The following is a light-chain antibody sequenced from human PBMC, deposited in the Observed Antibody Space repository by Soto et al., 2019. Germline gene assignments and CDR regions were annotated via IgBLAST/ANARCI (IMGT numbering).Light chain of an antibody. J-gene: IGLJ2*01. CDR1: SSDVGKYNA. Sequence: QSVLTQPASVSGSPGQSITISCTGTSSDVGKYNAVSWYQQLPGKAPKLILFEVNKWPSGASHRFSGSKSGDTASLTISGLQTDDAADYFCCSSTAHESVIFGGGTKLTVL. V-gene: IGLV2-23*02. CDR3: CSSTAHESVI. CDR2: EVN.